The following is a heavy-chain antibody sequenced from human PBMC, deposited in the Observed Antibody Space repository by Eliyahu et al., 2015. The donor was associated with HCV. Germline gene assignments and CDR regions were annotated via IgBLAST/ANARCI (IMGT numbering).Heavy chain of an antibody. CDR1: GFPVSNNY. J-gene: IGHJ4*02. V-gene: IGHV3-66*01. CDR2: IHSGGTT. Sequence: EVQLVESGGGLVQPGGSLXLSXIASGFPVSNNYMSWVRQXPGKGLEWVSVIHSGGTTYYADSVKGRFTISRDNSKNTVYLQMNTLKAEDTAVYHCARDPGYGLETYYGVYWGQGTLVTVSS. CDR3: ARDPGYGLETYYGVY. D-gene: IGHD3-10*01.